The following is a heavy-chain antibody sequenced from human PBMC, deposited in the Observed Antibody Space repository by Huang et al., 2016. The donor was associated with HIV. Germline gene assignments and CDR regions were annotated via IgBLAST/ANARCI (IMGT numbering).Heavy chain of an antibody. CDR1: GFTFSSYW. CDR3: ARHRSSGGVEEAFDI. Sequence: EVQLVESGGGLVQPGGSLRLSCAASGFTFSSYWMHWVRQAPGKGLVWLSRINNDGSITTYADSVKGRITISRDNARNTMYLQMTTLSAGDTAVYYCARHRSSGGVEEAFDIWGPGTLVTVAS. D-gene: IGHD2-8*02. J-gene: IGHJ3*02. CDR2: INNDGSIT. V-gene: IGHV3-74*03.